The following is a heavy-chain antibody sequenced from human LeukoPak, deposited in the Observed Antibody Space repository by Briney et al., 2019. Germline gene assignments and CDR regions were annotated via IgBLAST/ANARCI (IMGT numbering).Heavy chain of an antibody. CDR3: ARDPPWGGNSAAFDY. CDR1: GGTFSSYA. D-gene: IGHD4-23*01. CDR2: IIPILGIA. J-gene: IGHJ4*02. Sequence: SVKVSCKASGGTFSSYAISWVRQAPGQGLEWMGRIIPILGIANYAQKFQGRVTITADKSTSTAYMELSSLRSEDTAVYYCARDPPWGGNSAAFDYWGQGTLVTVSS. V-gene: IGHV1-69*10.